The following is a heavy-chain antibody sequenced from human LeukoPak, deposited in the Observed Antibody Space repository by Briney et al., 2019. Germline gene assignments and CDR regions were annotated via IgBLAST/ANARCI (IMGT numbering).Heavy chain of an antibody. CDR3: AKSAYYDSSGFYREYYFDY. Sequence: PGGSLRLSCVASGFPFSNYAMSGVRQAPGKGLEGFSTISGSGGSTYYADSVKGRFTISRDNSKNTLHLQMNSLRAEDTAVYYCAKSAYYDSSGFYREYYFDYWGQGTLVTVSS. CDR1: GFPFSNYA. J-gene: IGHJ4*02. CDR2: ISGSGGST. V-gene: IGHV3-23*01. D-gene: IGHD3-22*01.